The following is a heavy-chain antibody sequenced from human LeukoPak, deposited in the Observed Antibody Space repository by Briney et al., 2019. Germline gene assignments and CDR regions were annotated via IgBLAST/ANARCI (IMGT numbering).Heavy chain of an antibody. CDR3: AREGTSYDSFAFDY. V-gene: IGHV4-34*01. J-gene: IGHJ4*02. CDR1: GGSFSGYY. D-gene: IGHD3-22*01. Sequence: SETLSLTCAVYGGSFSGYYWSWIRQPPGKGLEWIGEINHSGSTNYNPSLKSRVTISVDTSKNQFSLKLSSVTAADTAVYYCAREGTSYDSFAFDYWGQGTLVTVSS. CDR2: INHSGST.